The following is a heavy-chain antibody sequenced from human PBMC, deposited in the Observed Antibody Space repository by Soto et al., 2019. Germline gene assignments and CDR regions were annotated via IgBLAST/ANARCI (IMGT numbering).Heavy chain of an antibody. J-gene: IGHJ3*02. D-gene: IGHD1-7*01. Sequence: QVQLVQSGPEVKKPGASVKLSCKASGYIFTSYTVTWVRQAPGQGLEWMGWVSAYTGETQYAQRFHGTVTMTTNTSTSTAYMELRSLKSDDTAVYYCARWGNWNYVGAFDIWGQGTMVTVSS. CDR1: GYIFTSYT. V-gene: IGHV1-18*04. CDR2: VSAYTGET. CDR3: ARWGNWNYVGAFDI.